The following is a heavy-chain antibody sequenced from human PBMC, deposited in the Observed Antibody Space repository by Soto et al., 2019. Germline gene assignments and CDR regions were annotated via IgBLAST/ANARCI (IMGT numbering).Heavy chain of an antibody. D-gene: IGHD6-19*01. J-gene: IGHJ4*02. CDR2: ISSSSSTI. V-gene: IGHV3-48*02. CDR3: ASHLSSGWYQKDY. CDR1: GFTFSSYS. Sequence: PGGSLRLSCAASGFTFSSYSMNWVRQAPGKGLEWVSYISSSSSTIYYADSVRGRFTISRDNAKNSLYLQMNSLRDEDTAVYYCASHLSSGWYQKDYWGQGTLVTVSS.